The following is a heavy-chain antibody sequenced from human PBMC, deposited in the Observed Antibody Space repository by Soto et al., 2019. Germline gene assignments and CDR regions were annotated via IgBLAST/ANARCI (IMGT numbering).Heavy chain of an antibody. CDR3: ARDAYDYIAARPENEIWFDP. CDR1: GGTFSSYA. D-gene: IGHD6-6*01. J-gene: IGHJ5*02. V-gene: IGHV1-69*13. CDR2: IIPIFGTA. Sequence: ASVKVSFKASGGTFSSYAISWVRQAPGQGLEWMGGIIPIFGTANYAQKFQGRVTITADESTSTAYMELSSLRSEDTAVYYCARDAYDYIAARPENEIWFDPWGQGTLVTVSS.